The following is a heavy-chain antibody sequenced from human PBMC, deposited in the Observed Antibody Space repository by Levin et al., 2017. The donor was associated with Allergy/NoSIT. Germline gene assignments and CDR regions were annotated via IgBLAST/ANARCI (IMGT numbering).Heavy chain of an antibody. D-gene: IGHD2-15*01. V-gene: IGHV3-23*01. CDR2: ISGSGGST. J-gene: IGHJ2*01. CDR1: GFTFSSYA. CDR3: AKDGGEAATFYWYFDL. Sequence: AGGSLRLSCAASGFTFSSYAMSWVRQAPGKGLEWVSAISGSGGSTYYADSVKGRFTISRDNSKNTLYLQMNSLRAEDTAVYYCAKDGGEAATFYWYFDLWGRGTLVTVSS.